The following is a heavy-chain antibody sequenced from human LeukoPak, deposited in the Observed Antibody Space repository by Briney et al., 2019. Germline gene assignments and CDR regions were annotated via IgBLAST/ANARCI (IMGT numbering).Heavy chain of an antibody. Sequence: SETLSLTCTVSGGSISSGDYYWSWIRQPPGKGLEWIGYIYYSGSTYYNPSLKSRVTISVDTSKNQFSLKLSSVIAADTAVYYCARVIVGIAAAGTAYYFDYWGQGTLVTVSS. V-gene: IGHV4-30-4*01. CDR1: GGSISSGDYY. D-gene: IGHD6-13*01. CDR3: ARVIVGIAAAGTAYYFDY. CDR2: IYYSGST. J-gene: IGHJ4*02.